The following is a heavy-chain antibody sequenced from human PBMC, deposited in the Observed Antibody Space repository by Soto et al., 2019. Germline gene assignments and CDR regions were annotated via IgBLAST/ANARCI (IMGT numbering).Heavy chain of an antibody. CDR3: AVGVRGVPPFQH. J-gene: IGHJ1*01. Sequence: QVQLQESGPGLVKPSQTLSLTCPVSGGSISSGGYYWSWIRQQPGKGLEWIGYIYYSGSTYYNPSLKSRVTISVDTSKNQFSLKLSSVTAADTAVYYCAVGVRGVPPFQHWGQGTLVTVSS. D-gene: IGHD3-10*01. V-gene: IGHV4-31*03. CDR1: GGSISSGGYY. CDR2: IYYSGST.